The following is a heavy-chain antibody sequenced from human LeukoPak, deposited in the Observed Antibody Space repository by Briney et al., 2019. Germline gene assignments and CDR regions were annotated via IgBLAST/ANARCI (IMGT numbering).Heavy chain of an antibody. Sequence: PGPSLTPAYAASGFTFSSYAMSWASQPPGKWLEWLSAISGSGASTSHAASVTGPLTLSRENSKNPLYLKMKSLRAEDTAVYYCATQQPRVRVDYWGQGTLVTVSS. CDR3: ATQQPRVRVDY. D-gene: IGHD3-10*01. CDR2: ISGSGAST. J-gene: IGHJ4*02. CDR1: GFTFSSYA. V-gene: IGHV3-23*01.